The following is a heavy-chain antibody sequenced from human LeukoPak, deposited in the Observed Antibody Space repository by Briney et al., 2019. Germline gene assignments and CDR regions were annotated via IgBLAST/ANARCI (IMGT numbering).Heavy chain of an antibody. CDR2: IIPAFGIP. Sequence: GASVNVSCKASGGTLNSYTINWVRQAPGEGLEWMGTIIPAFGIPNYAQRFKDRVTITADKSTSTAYMELSSLRSEDTAVYYCAREFWGTMVRGAAMDVWGRGTTVTVSS. CDR1: GGTLNSYT. J-gene: IGHJ6*02. V-gene: IGHV1-69*02. D-gene: IGHD3-10*01. CDR3: AREFWGTMVRGAAMDV.